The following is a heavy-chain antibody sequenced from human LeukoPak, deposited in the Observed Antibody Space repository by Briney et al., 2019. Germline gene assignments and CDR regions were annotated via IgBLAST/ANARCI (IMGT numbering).Heavy chain of an antibody. CDR3: ARGGRVVLTGPLDY. V-gene: IGHV3-30-3*01. D-gene: IGHD3-9*01. CDR2: ISYDGSNK. CDR1: GFTFSSYA. J-gene: IGHJ4*02. Sequence: PGGSLRLSCAASGFTFSSYAMHWVRQAPGKGLEWVVVISYDGSNKYYADSVKGRFTISRDNSKNTLYLQMNSLRAEDTAVYYCARGGRVVLTGPLDYWGQGTLVTVSS.